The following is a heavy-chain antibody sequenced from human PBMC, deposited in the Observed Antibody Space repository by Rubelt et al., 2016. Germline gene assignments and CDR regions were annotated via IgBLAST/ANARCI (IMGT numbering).Heavy chain of an antibody. CDR3: ARQMSDLWLFDS. D-gene: IGHD3-10*01. J-gene: IGHJ4*02. CDR1: RSHA. Sequence: RSHAMHWVRQAPGKRLEWVAVISFDGTNKYYVDSVKGRFTISRGNSMHTLYLQMNSLRAEDTAVYYCARQMSDLWLFDSWGQGTLVTVSS. V-gene: IGHV3-30*04. CDR2: ISFDGTNK.